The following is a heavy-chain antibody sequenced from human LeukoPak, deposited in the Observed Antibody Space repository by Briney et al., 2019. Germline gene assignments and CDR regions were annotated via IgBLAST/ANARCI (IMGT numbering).Heavy chain of an antibody. CDR1: GYTFTSYG. J-gene: IGHJ6*02. V-gene: IGHV1-18*01. Sequence: ASVKVSCKASGYTFTSYGISWVRQAPGQGLEWMGWISAYNGNTNYAQKLQGRVTMTTDTSTSTAYMELRSLRSDDTAVYYCARDEFEVRGVLHPYGMDVWGQGTTVTVSS. D-gene: IGHD3-10*01. CDR3: ARDEFEVRGVLHPYGMDV. CDR2: ISAYNGNT.